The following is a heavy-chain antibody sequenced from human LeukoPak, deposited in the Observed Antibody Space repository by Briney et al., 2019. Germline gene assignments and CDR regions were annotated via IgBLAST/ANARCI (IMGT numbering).Heavy chain of an antibody. Sequence: SETLSLTCTVSGGSISSYYWSWIRQPPGKGLEWTGYIYYSGSTNYNPSLKSRVTISVDTSKNQFSLKLSSVTAADTAVYYCARSTISGSYPFGYWGQGTLVTVSS. CDR3: ARSTISGSYPFGY. D-gene: IGHD1-26*01. CDR1: GGSISSYY. J-gene: IGHJ4*02. CDR2: IYYSGST. V-gene: IGHV4-59*01.